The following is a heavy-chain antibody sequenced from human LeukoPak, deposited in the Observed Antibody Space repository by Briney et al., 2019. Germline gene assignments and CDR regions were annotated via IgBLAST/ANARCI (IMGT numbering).Heavy chain of an antibody. Sequence: GGSLRLSCAASGFTFSTYNINWVRQAPGKGLEWVSSISSTSKLFYADSVKGRFTISRDNAKNSLSLQMNSLRAEDTAVYYCARGGGSIPFDYWGQGTLVTISS. J-gene: IGHJ4*02. D-gene: IGHD2-2*02. CDR3: ARGGGSIPFDY. CDR1: GFTFSTYN. CDR2: ISSTSKL. V-gene: IGHV3-21*01.